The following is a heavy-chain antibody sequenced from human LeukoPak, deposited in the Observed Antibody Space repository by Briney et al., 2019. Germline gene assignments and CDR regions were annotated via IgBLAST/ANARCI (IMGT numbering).Heavy chain of an antibody. CDR1: GGFISNNY. CDR3: ARDGGSYWFDP. Sequence: SETLSLTCTVSGGFISNNYWSWIRQPPGKGLEWIGYIYYSGSTNYNPSLKSRVTISVDTSKNQFSLKLSSVTAADTAVYYCARDGGSYWFDPWGQGTLVTVSS. D-gene: IGHD1-26*01. CDR2: IYYSGST. V-gene: IGHV4-59*01. J-gene: IGHJ5*02.